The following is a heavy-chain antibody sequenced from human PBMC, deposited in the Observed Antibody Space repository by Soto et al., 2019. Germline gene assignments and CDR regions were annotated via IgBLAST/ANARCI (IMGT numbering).Heavy chain of an antibody. D-gene: IGHD3-10*01. CDR2: INPNSGGT. J-gene: IGHJ5*02. CDR1: GYTFTGYY. CDR3: ARADWVVSGMMTIGDNWFDP. Sequence: ASVKVSCKASGYTFTGYYMHWVRQAPGQGLEWMGWINPNSGGTNYAQKFQGRVTMTRDTSISTAYMELSRLRSDDTAVYYCARADWVVSGMMTIGDNWFDPWGQGTLVTVSS. V-gene: IGHV1-2*02.